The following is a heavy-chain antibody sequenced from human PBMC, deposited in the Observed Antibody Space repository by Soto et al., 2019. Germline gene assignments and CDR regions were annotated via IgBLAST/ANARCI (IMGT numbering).Heavy chain of an antibody. CDR1: GGSISSYY. V-gene: IGHV4-59*08. Sequence: QVQLQESGPGLVKPSETLSLTCTVSGGSISSYYWTWIRQPPGKGLDWIGHIYYSGSTNYNPSLRSRVTISVDTCKNQFSLKLSSVTAADTAVYYCARYGGYCSSTSCYFAEYFQHWCQGTLVTVVS. CDR2: IYYSGST. CDR3: ARYGGYCSSTSCYFAEYFQH. J-gene: IGHJ1*01. D-gene: IGHD2-2*01.